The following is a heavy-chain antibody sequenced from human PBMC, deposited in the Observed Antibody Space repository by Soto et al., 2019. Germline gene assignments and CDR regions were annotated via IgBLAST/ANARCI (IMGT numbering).Heavy chain of an antibody. D-gene: IGHD3-22*01. CDR2: IWSDGTNK. V-gene: IGHV3-33*01. J-gene: IGHJ2*01. Sequence: LRLSCVASGLSFITHGMHWVRQSPGKGLEWVGVIWSDGTNKYYADSLEGRFTITRDNAENTAYLQMDNLRVEDTAVYYCARDRANYDNSGYPWFFDLWGRGTLVTVSS. CDR1: GLSFITHG. CDR3: ARDRANYDNSGYPWFFDL.